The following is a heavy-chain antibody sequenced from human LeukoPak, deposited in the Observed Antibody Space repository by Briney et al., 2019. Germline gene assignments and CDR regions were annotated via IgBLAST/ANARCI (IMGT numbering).Heavy chain of an antibody. Sequence: SETLSLTCTVSGGSISSYYWSWIRHPPGKGLELIGYIYYSGSTNYNPSLKSRVTISVDTSKNQFSLKLSSVTAADTAVYYCARDREVRGVNGGFDPWGQGTLVTVSS. V-gene: IGHV4-59*01. CDR2: IYYSGST. CDR3: ARDREVRGVNGGFDP. D-gene: IGHD3-10*01. CDR1: GGSISSYY. J-gene: IGHJ5*02.